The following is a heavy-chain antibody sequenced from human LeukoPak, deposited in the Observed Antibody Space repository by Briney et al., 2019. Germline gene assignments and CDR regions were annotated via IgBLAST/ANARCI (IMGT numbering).Heavy chain of an antibody. J-gene: IGHJ4*02. CDR1: GFTFSDYY. V-gene: IGHV3-11*01. D-gene: IGHD3-10*01. CDR3: QYYGSGSFFFDY. CDR2: ISSSGSTI. Sequence: GGSLRLSCAASGFTFSDYYMSWIRQAPGKGLEWVSYISSSGSTIYYPDSVKGRFTISRDNAKNSLYLQMNGLRAEDTAVYYCQYYGSGSFFFDYWGQGTLVTVSS.